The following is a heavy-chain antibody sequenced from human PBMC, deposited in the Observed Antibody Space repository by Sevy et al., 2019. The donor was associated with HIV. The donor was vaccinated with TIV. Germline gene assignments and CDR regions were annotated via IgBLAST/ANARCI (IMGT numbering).Heavy chain of an antibody. Sequence: GGSLRLSCAASGFTFSSYGMHWVRQAPGKGLEWVAVISYDGSNKYYANSVKGRFTISRDNSKNTLYLQMKSLRAEDTAVNYCAKDRRAARPYYYYYYGMDVWGQGTTVTVSS. D-gene: IGHD6-6*01. CDR1: GFTFSSYG. CDR3: AKDRRAARPYYYYYYGMDV. CDR2: ISYDGSNK. V-gene: IGHV3-30*18. J-gene: IGHJ6*02.